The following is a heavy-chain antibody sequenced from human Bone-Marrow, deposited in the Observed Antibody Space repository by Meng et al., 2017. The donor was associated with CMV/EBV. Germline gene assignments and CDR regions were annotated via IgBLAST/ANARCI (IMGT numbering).Heavy chain of an antibody. D-gene: IGHD7-27*01. CDR3: AKGPDGENPNPHYRYAMDV. V-gene: IGHV3-30*02. J-gene: IGHJ6*02. CDR2: IQYDAVIK. CDR1: GFPFRSYD. Sequence: GGSLRLSCAASGFPFRSYDMHWVRQAPGKGVEWVAFIQYDAVIKYYADSVKGRFTISRDNPKNTLYLQMNSLKPEDTAVYYCAKGPDGENPNPHYRYAMDVWGQGTTVNVAS.